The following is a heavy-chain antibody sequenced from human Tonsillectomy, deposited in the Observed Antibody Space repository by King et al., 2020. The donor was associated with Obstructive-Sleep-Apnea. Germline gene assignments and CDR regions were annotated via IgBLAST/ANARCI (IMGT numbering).Heavy chain of an antibody. D-gene: IGHD3-22*01. CDR1: GGSISSTNW. CDR3: ARTGNVDYDRRGVPHNWFDP. Sequence: QLQESGPGLVKPSGTLSLTCAVSGGSISSTNWWSWVRQPPGKGLEWIGEIYHSGSTNYNPSLKSRVTISVDESKNQFSLKLTSVTAADTAVYYCARTGNVDYDRRGVPHNWFDPWGQGTLVTVSS. J-gene: IGHJ5*02. CDR2: IYHSGST. V-gene: IGHV4-4*02.